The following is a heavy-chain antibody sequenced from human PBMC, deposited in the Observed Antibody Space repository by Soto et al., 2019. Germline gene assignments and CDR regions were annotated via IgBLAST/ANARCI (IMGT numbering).Heavy chain of an antibody. J-gene: IGHJ6*03. D-gene: IGHD6-6*01. CDR2: IGTAGDT. CDR1: GFTFSSYD. CDR3: ARDRNQLVGKEYYYYMDV. V-gene: IGHV3-13*01. Sequence: GGSLRLSCAASGFTFSSYDMHWVRQATGKGLEWVSAIGTAGDTYYPGSVKGRFTISRENAKNSLYLQMNSLRAGDTAVYYCARDRNQLVGKEYYYYMDVWGKGTTVTVSS.